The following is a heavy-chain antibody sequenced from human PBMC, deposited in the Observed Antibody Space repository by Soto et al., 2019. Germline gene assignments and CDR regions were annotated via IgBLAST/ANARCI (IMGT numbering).Heavy chain of an antibody. Sequence: GGSLRLACGASVFIFSNAWMSWVRQAPGKGLEWVGRIKSKADGGTTNYAAPVKGRFNISRDGSKNTLYLQMNGLKTEDTAVYYCTTGWSSKDYWGQGTLVTVSS. J-gene: IGHJ4*02. CDR1: VFIFSNAW. CDR3: TTGWSSKDY. V-gene: IGHV3-15*01. CDR2: IKSKADGGTT. D-gene: IGHD3-3*01.